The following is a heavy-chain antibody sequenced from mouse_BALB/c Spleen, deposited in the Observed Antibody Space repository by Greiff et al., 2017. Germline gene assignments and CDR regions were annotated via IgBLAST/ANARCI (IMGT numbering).Heavy chain of an antibody. CDR2: ISSGGSYT. Sequence: DVKLVESGGDLVKPGGSLKLSCAASGFTFSSYGMSWVRQTPDKRLEWVATISSGGSYTYYPDSVKGRFTISRDNAKNTLYLQMSSLKSEDTAMYYCARGGDGSSYDYFDYWGQGTTLTVSS. V-gene: IGHV5-6*02. CDR1: GFTFSSYG. D-gene: IGHD1-1*01. J-gene: IGHJ2*01. CDR3: ARGGDGSSYDYFDY.